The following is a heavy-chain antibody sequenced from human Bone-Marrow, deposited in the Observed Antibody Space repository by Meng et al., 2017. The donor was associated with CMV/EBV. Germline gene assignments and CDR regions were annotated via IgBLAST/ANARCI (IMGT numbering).Heavy chain of an antibody. D-gene: IGHD2-2*02. V-gene: IGHV1-69*04. CDR3: AREVPRYQLLYLNSYFDY. J-gene: IGHJ4*02. CDR1: SGTSSSYT. CDR2: IIPILGIA. Sequence: SAKVSCKAASGTSSSYTISWVRQAPGQGLEWMGRIIPILGIANYAQKFQGRVTITADKSTSTAYMELSSLRSEDTAVYYCAREVPRYQLLYLNSYFDYWGQGTLVTVSS.